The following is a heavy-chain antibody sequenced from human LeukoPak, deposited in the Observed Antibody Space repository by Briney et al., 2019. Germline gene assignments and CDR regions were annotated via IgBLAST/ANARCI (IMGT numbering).Heavy chain of an antibody. J-gene: IGHJ4*02. CDR2: INPNSGGT. CDR1: GHTFTGYY. D-gene: IGHD5-18*01. V-gene: IGHV1-2*02. Sequence: ASVKASCKASGHTFTGYYMHWVRQAPGQGLEWMGWINPNSGGTNYAQKFQGRVTMTRDTSISTAYMELSRLRSDDTAVYYCARDQSYGYPRDYWGQGTLVTVSS. CDR3: ARDQSYGYPRDY.